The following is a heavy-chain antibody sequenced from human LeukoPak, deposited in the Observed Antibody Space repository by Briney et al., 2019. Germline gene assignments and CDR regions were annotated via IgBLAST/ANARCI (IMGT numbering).Heavy chain of an antibody. CDR2: IKQDGSEK. CDR3: ARDYDSSGYWVY. J-gene: IGHJ4*02. CDR1: GFTFSSYA. Sequence: GGSLRLSCAASGFTFSSYAIHWVRQAPGKGLEWVANIKQDGSEKYYVDSVKGRFTISRDNAKNSLYLQMNSLRAEDTAVYYCARDYDSSGYWVYWGQGTLVTVSS. V-gene: IGHV3-7*01. D-gene: IGHD3-22*01.